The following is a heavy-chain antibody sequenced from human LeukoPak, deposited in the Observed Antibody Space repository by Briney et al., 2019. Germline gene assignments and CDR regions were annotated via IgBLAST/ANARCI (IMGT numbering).Heavy chain of an antibody. CDR1: GFTFDDYG. J-gene: IGHJ1*01. Sequence: RPGGSLRLSCAASGFTFDDYGMSWVRQTPGKGLEWVSGINWNGRSTGYADSVKGRFTISRDNAKNSLYLQMNSLRAEDTALYYCAKDLTGYYDSSGYSYFQHWGQGTLVTVSS. D-gene: IGHD3-22*01. CDR3: AKDLTGYYDSSGYSYFQH. CDR2: INWNGRST. V-gene: IGHV3-20*04.